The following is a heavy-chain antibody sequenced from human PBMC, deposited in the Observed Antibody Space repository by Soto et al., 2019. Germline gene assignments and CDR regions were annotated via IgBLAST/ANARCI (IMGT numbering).Heavy chain of an antibody. V-gene: IGHV4-39*01. D-gene: IGHD3-10*01. J-gene: IGHJ4*02. CDR2: IYYSGST. Sequence: QLQLQESGPGLVKPSETLSLTCTVSGGSISSSSYYWGWIRQPPGKGLEWIGSIYYSGSTYYNPSLMRRVTLSVATSKNPFSLKLSSVTAADTAVYYCAGQGDTMVVHLYSFDYWGQGTLVTVSS. CDR1: GGSISSSSYY. CDR3: AGQGDTMVVHLYSFDY.